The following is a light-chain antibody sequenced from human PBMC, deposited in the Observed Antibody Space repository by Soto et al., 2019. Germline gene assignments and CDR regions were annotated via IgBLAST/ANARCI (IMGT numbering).Light chain of an antibody. CDR1: QSLAYIDGNTY. J-gene: IGKJ2*01. CDR2: KVS. Sequence: DVVMTQSPLSLPVTLGQPASISCRSSQSLAYIDGNTYLNWFQPRPGQSPRRLIYKVSNRDSGVPDRFSGSGSGTDFTLKISRVEAEDVGVYYCMQGTPWPPYTFGQGTKLEIK. CDR3: MQGTPWPPYT. V-gene: IGKV2-30*01.